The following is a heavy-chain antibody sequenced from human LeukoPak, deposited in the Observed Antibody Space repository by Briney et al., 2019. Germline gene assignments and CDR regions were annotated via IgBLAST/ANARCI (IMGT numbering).Heavy chain of an antibody. V-gene: IGHV3-53*01. CDR3: ARVGDHYHWYLDL. J-gene: IGHJ2*01. Sequence: GGSLRLSCAASGFSVSTNYMNWVREAPGKGLEWVSILYSGSTTYYTVPVRGRFTISRDNSRNTLYLHMTNLRAEDTAVYYCARVGDHYHWYLDLWGRGSLLAVSS. CDR1: GFSVSTNY. D-gene: IGHD3-10*01. CDR2: LYSGSTT.